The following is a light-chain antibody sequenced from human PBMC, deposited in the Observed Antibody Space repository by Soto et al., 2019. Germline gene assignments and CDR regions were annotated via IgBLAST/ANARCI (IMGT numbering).Light chain of an antibody. CDR2: DVG. J-gene: IGLJ1*01. Sequence: ALAQPASVSGSPGQSITISCTGTNSDVGAYSYVSWYQQYPGKAPKLLIYDVGARPSGISDRFSGSKSGNTASLTISGLQAEDEADYYCSSYTAFTTYVFGSGTKVTV. CDR3: SSYTAFTTYV. V-gene: IGLV2-14*03. CDR1: NSDVGAYSY.